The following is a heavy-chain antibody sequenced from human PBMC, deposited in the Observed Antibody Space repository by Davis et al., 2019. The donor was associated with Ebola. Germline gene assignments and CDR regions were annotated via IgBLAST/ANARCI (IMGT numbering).Heavy chain of an antibody. V-gene: IGHV3-23*01. J-gene: IGHJ3*02. D-gene: IGHD1-26*01. CDR2: ISGSGGST. CDR1: GFTFSSYA. CDR3: ARDPSGSYYDAFDI. Sequence: GESLKISCAASGFTFSSYAMSWVRQAPGKGLEWVSAISGSGGSTYYADSVKGRFTISRDNSKNTLYLQMNSLRAEDTAVYYCARDPSGSYYDAFDIWGQGTMVTVSS.